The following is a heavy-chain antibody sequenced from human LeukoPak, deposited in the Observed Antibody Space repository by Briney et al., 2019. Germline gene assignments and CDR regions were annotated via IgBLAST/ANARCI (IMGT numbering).Heavy chain of an antibody. V-gene: IGHV3-21*01. J-gene: IGHJ4*02. D-gene: IGHD6-13*01. CDR2: ISSSTSYI. CDR1: GFTFSSYS. CDR3: ARGGYSSSWYWGDTFDS. Sequence: PGGSLRLSCAASGFTFSSYSMNWVRQVPGKGLEWVSSISSSTSYIYYADSVKGRFTISRDNAKNSLYLQMNSLRAEDTAVYYCARGGYSSSWYWGDTFDSWGQGTLVTVSS.